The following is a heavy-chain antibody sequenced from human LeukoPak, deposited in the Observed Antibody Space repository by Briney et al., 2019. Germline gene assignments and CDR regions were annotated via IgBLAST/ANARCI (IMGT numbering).Heavy chain of an antibody. CDR2: INHSGST. J-gene: IGHJ5*02. D-gene: IGHD2-21*01. Sequence: SETLSLTCAAYGGSFSDYYWSWIRQPPGKGLEWIGEINHSGSTNYNPSLKSRVTISVDTSKNQFSLRLSSVTAADTAVYYCATMWSGAFDPWGQGTLVTVSS. CDR3: ATMWSGAFDP. V-gene: IGHV4-34*01. CDR1: GGSFSDYY.